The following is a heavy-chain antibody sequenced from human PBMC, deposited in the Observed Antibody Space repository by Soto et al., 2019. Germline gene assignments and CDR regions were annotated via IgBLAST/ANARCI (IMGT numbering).Heavy chain of an antibody. CDR3: ARTRSFTLGFYYDGMDV. J-gene: IGHJ6*02. D-gene: IGHD6-6*01. CDR2: IYPGDSDT. Sequence: RGESLKISCKGSGYNFTTYWIGWVRQMPGKGLEWMGIIYPGDSDTRYSPSFQGQVTISADKSLRTAYLQWTSLKASDTALYYCARTRSFTLGFYYDGMDVWGQGTTVTVSS. CDR1: GYNFTTYW. V-gene: IGHV5-51*01.